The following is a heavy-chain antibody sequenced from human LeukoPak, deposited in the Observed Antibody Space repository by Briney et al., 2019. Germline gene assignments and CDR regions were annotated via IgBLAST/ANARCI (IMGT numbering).Heavy chain of an antibody. J-gene: IGHJ3*02. D-gene: IGHD2-2*01. CDR3: ARPLVPAAIGYAFDI. V-gene: IGHV4-39*01. CDR2: IYYSGST. Sequence: SETLSLTCTVSGGSISSSSYYWGWIRQPPGKGLEWIGSIYYSGSTYYNPSLKSRVTISVDTSKNQFSLKLSSVTAADTAVYYCARPLVPAAIGYAFDIWGQGTMVTVSS. CDR1: GGSISSSSYY.